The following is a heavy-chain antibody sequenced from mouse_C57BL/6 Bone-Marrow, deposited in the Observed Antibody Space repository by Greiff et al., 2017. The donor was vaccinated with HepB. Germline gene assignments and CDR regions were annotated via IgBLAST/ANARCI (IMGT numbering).Heavy chain of an antibody. CDR2: IDPANGNT. D-gene: IGHD1-1*01. V-gene: IGHV14-3*01. Sequence: VHVKQSVAELVRPGASVKLSCTASGFNIKNTYMHWVKQRPEQGLEWIGRIDPANGNTKYAPKFQGKATITADTSSNTAYLQLSSLTSEDTAIYYCAGYYYGSSYENYWGQGTTLTVSS. CDR3: AGYYYGSSYENY. CDR1: GFNIKNTY. J-gene: IGHJ2*01.